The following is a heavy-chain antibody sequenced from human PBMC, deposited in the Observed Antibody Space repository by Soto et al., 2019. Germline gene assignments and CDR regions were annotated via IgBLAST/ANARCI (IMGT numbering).Heavy chain of an antibody. V-gene: IGHV1-24*01. D-gene: IGHD2-15*01. CDR1: GYTLTELS. CDR2: FDPEDGET. CDR3: ATAHIVVVVAATEGWFDP. Sequence: ASVKVSCKVSGYTLTELSMHWVRQAPGKGLEWMGGFDPEDGETIYAQKFQGRVTMTEDTSTDTAYMELSSLRSEDTAVYYCATAHIVVVVAATEGWFDPWGRGTLVTVSS. J-gene: IGHJ5*02.